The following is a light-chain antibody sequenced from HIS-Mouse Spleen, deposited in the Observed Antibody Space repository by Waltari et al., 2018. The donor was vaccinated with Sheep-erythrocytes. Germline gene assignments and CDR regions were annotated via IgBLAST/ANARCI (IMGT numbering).Light chain of an antibody. Sequence: QSALTQPRSVSGSPGQSGTISCTGTSSDVGGYNYVSWYQHHPGKAPKLMIYDVSKRPSGVPDRFSGSKSGNTASLTISGLQAEDEADYYCCSYAGSYTFWVFGGGTRLTVL. J-gene: IGLJ3*02. CDR2: DVS. CDR1: SSDVGGYNY. CDR3: CSYAGSYTFWV. V-gene: IGLV2-11*01.